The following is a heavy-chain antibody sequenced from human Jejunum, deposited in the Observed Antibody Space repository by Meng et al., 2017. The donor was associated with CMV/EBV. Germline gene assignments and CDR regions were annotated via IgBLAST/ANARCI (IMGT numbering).Heavy chain of an antibody. Sequence: FGDYAMSWVRQAPGKGLEWVGVITSTAYGGTTEYAASVKGRFTISRDDSKRIAYLQMNSLKTEDTGVYYCTRDPFSYYHYYYGVDVWGQGTTVTVSS. J-gene: IGHJ6*02. CDR3: TRDPFSYYHYYYGVDV. V-gene: IGHV3-49*04. D-gene: IGHD3-16*01. CDR1: FGDYA. CDR2: ITSTAYGGTT.